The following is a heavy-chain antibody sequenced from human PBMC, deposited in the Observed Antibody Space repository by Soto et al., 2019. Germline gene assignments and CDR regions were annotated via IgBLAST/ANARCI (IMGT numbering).Heavy chain of an antibody. CDR1: GYTFTSYD. V-gene: IGHV1-8*01. CDR3: ARGVYSHIAAAGRRFDP. D-gene: IGHD6-13*01. Sequence: VSCKASGYTFTSYDINWVRQATGQGLEWMGWMNPNSGNTGYAQKFQGRVTMTRNTSISTAYMELSSLRSEDTAVYYCARGVYSHIAAAGRRFDPWGQGTLVTVSS. J-gene: IGHJ5*02. CDR2: MNPNSGNT.